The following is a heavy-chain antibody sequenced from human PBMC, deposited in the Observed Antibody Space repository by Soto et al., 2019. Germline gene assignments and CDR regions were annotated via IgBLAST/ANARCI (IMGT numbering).Heavy chain of an antibody. D-gene: IGHD6-13*01. CDR1: GFTFSSYG. CDR3: ARDQAGTEEYYFDY. Sequence: GGSLRLSCAASGFTFSSYGMHWVRQAPGKGLEWVAVIWCDGSNKYYADSVKGRFTISRDNSKNTLYLQMNSLRAEDTAVYYCARDQAGTEEYYFDYWGQGTLVTVSS. V-gene: IGHV3-33*01. J-gene: IGHJ4*02. CDR2: IWCDGSNK.